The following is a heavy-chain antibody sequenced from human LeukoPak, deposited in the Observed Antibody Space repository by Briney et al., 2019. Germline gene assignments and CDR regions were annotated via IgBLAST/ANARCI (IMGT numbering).Heavy chain of an antibody. Sequence: GRSLRLSCTASGITFGDYGVSWFRQAPGKGLEWIGFIRSKTYGGTTEDAASVRGRFTLSRDDSKNIVFLEMNILRAEDTAVYYCSTDYWRLGFDYWGQGTLVTVPS. CDR1: GITFGDYG. D-gene: IGHD1-1*01. CDR2: IRSKTYGGTT. V-gene: IGHV3-49*03. CDR3: STDYWRLGFDY. J-gene: IGHJ4*02.